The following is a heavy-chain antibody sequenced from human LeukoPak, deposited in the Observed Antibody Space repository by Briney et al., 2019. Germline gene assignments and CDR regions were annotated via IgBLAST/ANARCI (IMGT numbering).Heavy chain of an antibody. CDR2: IIPIFGTA. CDR1: GGTFSSYA. Sequence: ASVKVSCKASGGTFSSYAISWVRQAPGRGLEWMGGIIPIFGTANYAQKFQGRVTITADESTSTAYMELSSLRSEDTAVYYCAREGGYSYAFDPWGQGTLVTVSS. V-gene: IGHV1-69*01. J-gene: IGHJ5*02. CDR3: AREGGYSYAFDP. D-gene: IGHD5-18*01.